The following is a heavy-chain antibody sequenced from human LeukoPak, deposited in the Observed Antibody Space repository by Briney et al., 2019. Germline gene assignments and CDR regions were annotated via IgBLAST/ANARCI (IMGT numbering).Heavy chain of an antibody. CDR1: GGPFSGYY. D-gene: IGHD7-27*01. V-gene: IGHV4-34*01. CDR2: INHSGST. CDR3: ARAVVNWGSARSFDY. Sequence: SETLSLTCAVYGGPFSGYYWSWIRQPPGEGLEWIGEINHSGSTNYNPSLKSRVTISVDTSKNQFSLKLSSVTAADTAVYYCARAVVNWGSARSFDYWGQGTLVTVSS. J-gene: IGHJ4*02.